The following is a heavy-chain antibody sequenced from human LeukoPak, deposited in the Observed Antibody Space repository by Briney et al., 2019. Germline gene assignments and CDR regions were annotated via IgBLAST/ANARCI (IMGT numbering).Heavy chain of an antibody. V-gene: IGHV1-8*01. CDR2: MNPNSGNT. CDR3: ARVQGADSSGYVIDY. CDR1: GYTFTSYD. J-gene: IGHJ4*02. D-gene: IGHD3-22*01. Sequence: GASVTVSCTASGYTFTSYDINWVRQATGQGLEWMGWMNPNSGNTGYAQKFQGRVTMTRNTSISTAYMELSSLRSEDTAVYYCARVQGADSSGYVIDYWGQGTLVTVSS.